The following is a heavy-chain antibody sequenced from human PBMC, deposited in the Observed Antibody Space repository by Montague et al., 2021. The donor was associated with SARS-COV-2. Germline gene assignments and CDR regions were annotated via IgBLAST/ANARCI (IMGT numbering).Heavy chain of an antibody. D-gene: IGHD2-15*01. J-gene: IGHJ1*01. Sequence: SETLSLTCTVSGGSVRSGLYYWTWIRQPPGKGLEWIGYVYYNGTANHNPSLKSRLTLTVDTSKNQFSLKLSSVTAADTAIYYCARERLDCSGTSCYTNGLACWGQGTLVTVSS. CDR1: GGSVRSGLYY. CDR3: ARERLDCSGTSCYTNGLAC. V-gene: IGHV4-61*01. CDR2: VYYNGTA.